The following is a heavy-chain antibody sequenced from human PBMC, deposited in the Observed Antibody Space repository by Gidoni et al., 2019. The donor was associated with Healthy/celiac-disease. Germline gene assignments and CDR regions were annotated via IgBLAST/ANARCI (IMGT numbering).Heavy chain of an antibody. V-gene: IGHV1-24*01. CDR1: GYTLTELS. CDR3: ATVRFLEWLLPKPYYFDY. CDR2: FDPEDGET. D-gene: IGHD3-3*01. Sequence: QVQLVQSGDEVKKPGASVKVSCKGSGYTLTELSMHWVRQAPGKGLEWMGGFDPEDGETIYAPKFQGRVTMTEDTSTDTAYMELSSLRSEDTAVYYCATVRFLEWLLPKPYYFDYWGQGTLVTVSS. J-gene: IGHJ4*02.